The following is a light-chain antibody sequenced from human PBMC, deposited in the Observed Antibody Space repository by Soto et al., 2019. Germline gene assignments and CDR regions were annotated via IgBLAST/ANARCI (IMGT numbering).Light chain of an antibody. Sequence: DIQMTHSPYSLSASVGCRFIITCRASQNIVKYLNWYQKKPGKAPKLLIYGASSLQSGVPSRLSGSGFGTYLTITISSMKNEDFETYYCQQANSFTITFGHGTRLEIK. CDR3: QQANSFTIT. V-gene: IGKV1-39*01. J-gene: IGKJ5*01. CDR1: QNIVKY. CDR2: GAS.